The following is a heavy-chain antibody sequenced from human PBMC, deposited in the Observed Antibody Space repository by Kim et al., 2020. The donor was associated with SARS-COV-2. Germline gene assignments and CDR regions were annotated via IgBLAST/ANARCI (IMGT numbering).Heavy chain of an antibody. J-gene: IGHJ4*02. V-gene: IGHV4-31*02. Sequence: YNPSLKSRVTISVDTSKNQFSLKRSSVTAADTAVYYCARVTTVTSYYFDYWGQGTLVTVSS. CDR3: ARVTTVTSYYFDY. D-gene: IGHD4-17*01.